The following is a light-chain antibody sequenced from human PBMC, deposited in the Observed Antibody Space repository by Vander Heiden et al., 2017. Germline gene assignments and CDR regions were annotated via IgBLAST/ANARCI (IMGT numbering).Light chain of an antibody. V-gene: IGKV3-11*01. Sequence: EVVLTQSPATLSLSPGGRATLSCRASQSVNSYLAWYQQKPGQAPRLLIYDVSSRATGIPARFSGSGSGTDFTLTISSLEAEDSAVYYCQQRSNWPPLTFGGGTKVEIK. CDR3: QQRSNWPPLT. CDR2: DVS. J-gene: IGKJ4*01. CDR1: QSVNSY.